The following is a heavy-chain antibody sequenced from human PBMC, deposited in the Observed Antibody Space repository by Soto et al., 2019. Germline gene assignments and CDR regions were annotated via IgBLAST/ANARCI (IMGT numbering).Heavy chain of an antibody. V-gene: IGHV2-5*02. CDR3: AHRLYDYVWGTKWVDP. J-gene: IGHJ5*02. D-gene: IGHD3-16*01. CDR2: IYWDDDK. Sequence: QITLKESGPTLVKPTQTLTLTCTFSGFSLSNSGVGVGWIRQPTGKALEWLALIYWDDDKRYSPSLKSRLTITKDTSKNQVVLTMTNMDPVETATYYCAHRLYDYVWGTKWVDPWGQGTLVTVSS. CDR1: GFSLSNSGVG.